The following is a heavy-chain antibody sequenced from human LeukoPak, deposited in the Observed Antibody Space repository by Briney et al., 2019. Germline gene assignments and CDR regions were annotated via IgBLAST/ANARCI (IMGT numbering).Heavy chain of an antibody. D-gene: IGHD6-13*01. CDR2: INWNCGST. CDR1: GFTFDDYG. Sequence: GGSLRLSCAASGFTFDDYGMSWVRQAPGKGLEWVSGINWNCGSTGYADSVKGRFTISRDNAKNSLYLQMNSLRAEDTALYYCARGPIATAFYDFDYWGQGTMVTVSS. CDR3: ARGPIATAFYDFDY. V-gene: IGHV3-20*04. J-gene: IGHJ4*02.